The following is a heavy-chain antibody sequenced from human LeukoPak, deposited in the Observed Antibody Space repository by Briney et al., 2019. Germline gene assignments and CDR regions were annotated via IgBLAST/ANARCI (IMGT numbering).Heavy chain of an antibody. J-gene: IGHJ4*02. V-gene: IGHV4-59*01. D-gene: IGHD5-18*01. CDR1: GGSISSYY. CDR3: ARAGYSYGTGYYFDY. Sequence: SETLSLTCTVSGGSISSYYWSWIRLPPGKGLEWIGYIYYAGATYYNPSLKSRVTISLDTSKNQFSLRLSSVTAADAAVYYCARAGYSYGTGYYFDYWGQGALVTVSS. CDR2: IYYAGAT.